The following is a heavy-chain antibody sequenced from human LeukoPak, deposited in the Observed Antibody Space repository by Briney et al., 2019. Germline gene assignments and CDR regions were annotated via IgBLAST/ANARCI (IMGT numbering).Heavy chain of an antibody. Sequence: GGSLRLSCAASRFTFSSYAMSWVRQAPGKGLEWVASIKHNGGEKYYVDSVKGRFTISRDNAKNSLYLEMSSLRVEDTAVYYCARDRGWRSSGYYLYHFDYWGQGTLATFAS. CDR1: RFTFSSYA. V-gene: IGHV3-7*01. D-gene: IGHD3-22*01. CDR2: IKHNGGEK. CDR3: ARDRGWRSSGYYLYHFDY. J-gene: IGHJ4*02.